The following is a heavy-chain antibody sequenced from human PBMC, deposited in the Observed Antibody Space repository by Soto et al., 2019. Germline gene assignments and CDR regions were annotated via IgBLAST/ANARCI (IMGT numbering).Heavy chain of an antibody. Sequence: QVQLQESGPGLVKPSGTLSLTCAVSSGSISSSNWWSWVRQPPGKGLEWIGEIYHSGSTNYNPSLKSRVTISVDKSKNQFYLKLSSVTAADTAVYYCARVTKYYDILTGYGSYGNWFDPWGQGTLVTVSS. V-gene: IGHV4-4*02. J-gene: IGHJ5*02. CDR1: SGSISSSNW. CDR3: ARVTKYYDILTGYGSYGNWFDP. D-gene: IGHD3-9*01. CDR2: IYHSGST.